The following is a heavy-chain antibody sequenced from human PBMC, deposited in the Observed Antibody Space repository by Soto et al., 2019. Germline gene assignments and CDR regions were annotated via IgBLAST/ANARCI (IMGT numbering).Heavy chain of an antibody. CDR1: GYTFTSYD. J-gene: IGHJ6*03. V-gene: IGHV1-8*01. CDR3: ASSYGSGSYGGYYYYMDV. CDR2: MNPNSGNT. Sequence: ASAKVSCKASGYTFTSYDINWVRQATGQGLEWMGWMNPNSGNTGYAQKFQGRVTMTRNTSISTAYMELSSLRSEDTAVYYCASSYGSGSYGGYYYYMDVWGKGTTVTVSS. D-gene: IGHD3-10*01.